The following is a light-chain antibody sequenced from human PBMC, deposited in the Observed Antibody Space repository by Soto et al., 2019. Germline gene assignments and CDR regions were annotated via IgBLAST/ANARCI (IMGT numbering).Light chain of an antibody. J-gene: IGKJ1*01. CDR2: GAF. CDR3: QQYGDSPWT. Sequence: EVVLTQSPGTLSLSAGERATLSCRASPGLGNKNLAWYQQKPGQAPRLLFSGAFNRATDTPDRFSGSGSGTDFTLIISGVEAEDFAMYYCQQYGDSPWTFGQGTKV. V-gene: IGKV3-20*01. CDR1: PGLGNKN.